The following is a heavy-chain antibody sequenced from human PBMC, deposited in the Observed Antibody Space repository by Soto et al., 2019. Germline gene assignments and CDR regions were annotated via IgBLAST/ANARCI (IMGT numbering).Heavy chain of an antibody. CDR3: ARAPFLWFGENGRYGMDV. D-gene: IGHD3-10*01. CDR2: IYTSGST. Sequence: SETLSLTCTVSGGSISGYYWSWIRQPAGKGLEWIGRIYTSGSTNYNPSLKSRVTMSVDTSKNQFSLKLSSVTAADTAVYYCARAPFLWFGENGRYGMDVWGQGTTVTVSS. V-gene: IGHV4-4*07. J-gene: IGHJ6*02. CDR1: GGSISGYY.